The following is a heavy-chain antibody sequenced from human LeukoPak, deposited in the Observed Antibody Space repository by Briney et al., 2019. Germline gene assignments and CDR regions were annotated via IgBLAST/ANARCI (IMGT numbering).Heavy chain of an antibody. Sequence: GASVKVSCKASGYTFTSYGISWVRQAPGQGLEWMGWISACNGNTNYAQKLQGRVTMTTDTSTSTAYMELRSLRSDDTAVYYCATEMAPAKSYYYYMDVWGKGTTVTVSS. D-gene: IGHD5-24*01. J-gene: IGHJ6*03. V-gene: IGHV1-18*01. CDR2: ISACNGNT. CDR1: GYTFTSYG. CDR3: ATEMAPAKSYYYYMDV.